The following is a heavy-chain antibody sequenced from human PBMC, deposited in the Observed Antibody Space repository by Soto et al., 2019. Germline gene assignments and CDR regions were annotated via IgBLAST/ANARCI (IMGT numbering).Heavy chain of an antibody. V-gene: IGHV3-23*01. CDR2: ISGGGGST. Sequence: GGSLRLSCAASGFTFSSSAMNWVRQAPGKGLEWVSAISGGGGSTDYADSVKGRFTISRDISKNTLFMQMNSLRAEDTAVYYCATDNYGMDVWGQGTTVTVSS. CDR3: ATDNYGMDV. J-gene: IGHJ6*02. CDR1: GFTFSSSA.